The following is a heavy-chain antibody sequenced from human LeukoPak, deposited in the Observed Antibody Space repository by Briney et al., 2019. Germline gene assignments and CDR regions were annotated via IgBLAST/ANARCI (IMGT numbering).Heavy chain of an antibody. CDR2: IEPSDSYT. Sequence: GESLKISCKGSGYSFTSYWITWVRQMPGKGLEWMGRIEPSDSYTNYSPSFQGHVTISADKSISTAYLQWSSLKASDTAMYYCATVTTIYYYYGMDVWGQGTTVTVSS. CDR1: GYSFTSYW. V-gene: IGHV5-10-1*01. J-gene: IGHJ6*02. CDR3: ATVTTIYYYYGMDV. D-gene: IGHD4-17*01.